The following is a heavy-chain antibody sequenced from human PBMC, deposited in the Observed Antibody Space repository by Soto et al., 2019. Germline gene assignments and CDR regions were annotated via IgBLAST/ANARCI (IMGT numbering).Heavy chain of an antibody. CDR3: ARGLYDSSGYYPNYYYYYGMDV. Sequence: PGGSLRLSCAASGFTVSSNYMSWVRQAPGKGLEWVSVIYSGGSTYYADSVKGRFTISRDNSKNTLYLQMNSLRAEDTAVYYCARGLYDSSGYYPNYYYYYGMDVWGQGTTVTVSS. J-gene: IGHJ6*02. D-gene: IGHD3-22*01. CDR2: IYSGGST. CDR1: GFTVSSNY. V-gene: IGHV3-53*01.